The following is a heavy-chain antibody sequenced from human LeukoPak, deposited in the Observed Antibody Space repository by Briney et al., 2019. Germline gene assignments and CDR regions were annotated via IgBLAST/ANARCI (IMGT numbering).Heavy chain of an antibody. Sequence: GESLKISCKASGYTFTSYGISWVRQAPGQGLEWMGWISAYNGNTNYAQKLQGRVTMTTDTSTSTAYMELRSLRSDDTAVYYCARVPDSSSWYPRYYFDYWGQGTLVTVSS. CDR2: ISAYNGNT. D-gene: IGHD6-13*01. V-gene: IGHV1-18*01. J-gene: IGHJ4*02. CDR3: ARVPDSSSWYPRYYFDY. CDR1: GYTFTSYG.